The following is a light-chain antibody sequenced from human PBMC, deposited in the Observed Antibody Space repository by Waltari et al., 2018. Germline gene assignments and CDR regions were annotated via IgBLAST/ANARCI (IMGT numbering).Light chain of an antibody. Sequence: DIQLTQSPSFLSESVGDRVTITCRASQGISNYLAWYQQKPGKAPKLLISAASTLQSGVPSRFSGSGSETEFTLTISSLQPEDFATYFCLQLNSYPLTFGGGTNVEIK. J-gene: IGKJ4*01. V-gene: IGKV1-9*01. CDR2: AAS. CDR1: QGISNY. CDR3: LQLNSYPLT.